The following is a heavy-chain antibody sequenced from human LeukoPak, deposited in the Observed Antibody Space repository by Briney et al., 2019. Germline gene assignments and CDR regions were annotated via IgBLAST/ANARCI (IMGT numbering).Heavy chain of an antibody. CDR1: GFTLNTYN. CDR3: AREHLAEGGDYYDSPRLDY. Sequence: GGSLRLSCAASGFTLNTYNMNWVRQAPGKGLEWVSSISSSSSYLFFADSVKGRFSISRDNTKNSLYLQMSGLRAEDTAVYYCAREHLAEGGDYYDSPRLDYWGQGTLVTVSS. D-gene: IGHD3-22*01. CDR2: ISSSSSYL. J-gene: IGHJ4*02. V-gene: IGHV3-21*01.